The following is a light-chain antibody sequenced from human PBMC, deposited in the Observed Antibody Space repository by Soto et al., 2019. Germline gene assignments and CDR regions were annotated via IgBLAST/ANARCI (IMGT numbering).Light chain of an antibody. V-gene: IGKV1-5*03. Sequence: DIQMTQSPSTLSASVGDRVTITCRASQSISTWLAWYQHKPGKAPNLLIYKASSIESGVPSRFSGSGSGTEFTLTISSLQPDDVATYYGQQYGRYRTFGQGTKVEIK. CDR1: QSISTW. J-gene: IGKJ1*01. CDR2: KAS. CDR3: QQYGRYRT.